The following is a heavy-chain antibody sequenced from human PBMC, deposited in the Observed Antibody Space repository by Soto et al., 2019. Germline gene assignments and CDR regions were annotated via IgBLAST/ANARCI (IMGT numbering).Heavy chain of an antibody. D-gene: IGHD6-6*01. V-gene: IGHV4-59*01. CDR1: CGSICNYY. Sequence: PSETLSLTCTVSCGSICNYYWSWIRQPPGKGLEWIGYIYYSGNTNYNPSLKSRVTMSVDTSKNQFSLKLNSVTAADTALYYCAREYSSSSGRCFDTWGQGTLVTVSS. J-gene: IGHJ4*02. CDR3: AREYSSSSGRCFDT. CDR2: IYYSGNT.